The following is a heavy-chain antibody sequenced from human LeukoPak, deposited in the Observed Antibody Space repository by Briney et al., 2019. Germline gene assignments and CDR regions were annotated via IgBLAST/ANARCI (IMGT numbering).Heavy chain of an antibody. Sequence: GGSLRLSCAASGFTFATYVMTWVRQAPGKGLEWVSSVGGDGRVTYYADSVKGRFTISRDNSKNTIFLQVNSPRVEDTAVYYCAKGISADGYNFERGADYWGQGAQVIVSS. V-gene: IGHV3-23*01. D-gene: IGHD1-1*01. CDR2: VGGDGRVT. CDR1: GFTFATYV. J-gene: IGHJ4*02. CDR3: AKGISADGYNFERGADY.